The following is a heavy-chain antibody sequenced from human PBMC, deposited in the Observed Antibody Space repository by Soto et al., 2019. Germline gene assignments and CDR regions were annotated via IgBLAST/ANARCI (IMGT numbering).Heavy chain of an antibody. CDR1: GGSISICGYS. CDR2: IYHSGST. V-gene: IGHV4-30-2*01. J-gene: IGHJ4*02. D-gene: IGHD6-6*01. CDR3: AGGIAARPLGY. Sequence: PSETLSLTCAVSGGSISICGYSWSGIRQPPGKGLEWIGYIYHSGSTYYNPSLKSRVTISVDRSKNQFSLKLSSVTVADTAVYYCAGGIAARPLGYWGQGTLVTVSS.